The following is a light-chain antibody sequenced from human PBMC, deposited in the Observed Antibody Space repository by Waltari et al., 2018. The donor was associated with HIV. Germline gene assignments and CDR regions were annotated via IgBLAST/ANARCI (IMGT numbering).Light chain of an antibody. CDR3: WSYAGAYTYV. CDR1: SCDIGYFDY. V-gene: IGLV2-11*01. CDR2: EVN. Sequence: QSALTQPRSVSGSPGQSVTISCTGTSCDIGYFDYVSWYQPFPGKAPKVIIYEVNQRPSGVPDLFTGSKSGITASLTISGLQGEDEADYYCWSYAGAYTYVFGTGTKVTVL. J-gene: IGLJ1*01.